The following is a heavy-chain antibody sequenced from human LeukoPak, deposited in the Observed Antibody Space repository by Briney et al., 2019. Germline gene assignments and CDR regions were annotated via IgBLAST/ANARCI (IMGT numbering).Heavy chain of an antibody. Sequence: GESLQISCKGSGYSFNTYWIGWVRQIPGKGLEWMAIIYPGDSEIKYSPSFQGQVTISADKSISTAYLQWSSLKASDTAMYYCARRMATGGPAAFDIWGQGTMVTVTS. CDR2: IYPGDSEI. CDR3: ARRMATGGPAAFDI. J-gene: IGHJ3*02. V-gene: IGHV5-51*01. D-gene: IGHD5-24*01. CDR1: GYSFNTYW.